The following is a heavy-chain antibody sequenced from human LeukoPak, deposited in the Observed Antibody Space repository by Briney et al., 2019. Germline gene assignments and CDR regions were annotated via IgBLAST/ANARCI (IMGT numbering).Heavy chain of an antibody. J-gene: IGHJ6*02. D-gene: IGHD2-21*02. CDR3: ARGSGYCGGDCYPRPYYYYYGMDV. CDR2: ISSSSSYI. V-gene: IGHV3-21*01. Sequence: GGSLRLSCAASGFTFSSYSMNWVRQAPGKGLEWVSSISSSSSYIYYADSVKGQFTISRDNAKNSLYLQMNSLRAEDTAVYYCARGSGYCGGDCYPRPYYYYYGMDVWGQGTTVTVSS. CDR1: GFTFSSYS.